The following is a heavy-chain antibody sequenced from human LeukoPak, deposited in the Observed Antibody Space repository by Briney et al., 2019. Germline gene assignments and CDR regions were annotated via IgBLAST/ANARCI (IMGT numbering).Heavy chain of an antibody. D-gene: IGHD2-15*01. J-gene: IGHJ4*02. Sequence: PSETLSLTCTVSGGSISSGGYYWSWIRQHPGKGLEWIGYIYYSGSTYYDPSLKSRVTISVDTSKNQFSLKLSSVTAADTAVYYCARDLLTTLDYWGQGTLVTVSS. V-gene: IGHV4-31*03. CDR2: IYYSGST. CDR3: ARDLLTTLDY. CDR1: GGSISSGGYY.